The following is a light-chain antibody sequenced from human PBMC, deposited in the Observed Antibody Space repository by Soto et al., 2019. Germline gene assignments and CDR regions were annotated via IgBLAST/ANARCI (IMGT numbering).Light chain of an antibody. CDR2: EDN. V-gene: IGLV2-14*01. CDR1: SNDIGAYNY. J-gene: IGLJ1*01. Sequence: QSALTQPTSVSGSPGQSITISCTGSSNDIGAYNYVSWYQQHPGTAPKLMISEDNKRPSGVSDRFSGSKSGNTASLTISGLQDEDEADYYCSSYTSSSTLVFGTGTKVTVL. CDR3: SSYTSSSTLV.